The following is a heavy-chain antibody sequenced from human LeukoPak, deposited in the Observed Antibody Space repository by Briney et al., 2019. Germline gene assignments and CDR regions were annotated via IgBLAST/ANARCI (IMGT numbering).Heavy chain of an antibody. D-gene: IGHD1-26*01. Sequence: SETLSLTCSVSAASISDYYWSWIRQPPGKGMEWIGYIYTSGRADSNPSLRGRVTVSADTSKSQVSLKMTSVTAADTAVYFCARHGRERTSRNQGYAFDIWGQGTMVTVSS. J-gene: IGHJ3*02. CDR1: AASISDYY. CDR2: IYTSGRA. CDR3: ARHGRERTSRNQGYAFDI. V-gene: IGHV4-4*09.